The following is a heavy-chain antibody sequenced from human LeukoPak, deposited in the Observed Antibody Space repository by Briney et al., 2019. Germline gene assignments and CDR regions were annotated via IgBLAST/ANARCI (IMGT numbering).Heavy chain of an antibody. CDR3: AIGRGGQQLGDY. CDR2: IYPDDSDS. Sequence: GESLKISCKHSEYSFPNYCIGWVRQMPGKGLEWMGIIYPDDSDSRYSPSFQGQVTISADRSISTAYLQWSSLKASDTAMYYCAIGRGGQQLGDYWGQGTLVTVSS. CDR1: EYSFPNYC. J-gene: IGHJ4*02. D-gene: IGHD6-13*01. V-gene: IGHV5-51*01.